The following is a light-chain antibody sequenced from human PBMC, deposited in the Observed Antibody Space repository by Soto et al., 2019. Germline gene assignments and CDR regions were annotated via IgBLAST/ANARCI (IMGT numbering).Light chain of an antibody. Sequence: EIVLTQSPATLSLSPGERVTLSCRASQSFSTYLAWYQQKPGQAPRLLIYDASKRATGIPARFSGRGSGTECTNTISSLEPEAFAVYYCQPRSNWPPVITFGQGTRLEIK. CDR2: DAS. CDR3: QPRSNWPPVIT. V-gene: IGKV3-11*01. J-gene: IGKJ5*01. CDR1: QSFSTY.